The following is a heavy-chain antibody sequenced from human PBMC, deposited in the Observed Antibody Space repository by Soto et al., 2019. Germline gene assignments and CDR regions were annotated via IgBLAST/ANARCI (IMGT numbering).Heavy chain of an antibody. J-gene: IGHJ3*01. CDR3: ATRPLLRGAP. CDR2: IYSSGST. CDR1: GFTFSSND. D-gene: IGHD3-22*01. Sequence: EVQLVESGGGLIQPGGSLRLSCAASGFTFSSNDMNWVRQAPGKGLEWVSLIYSSGSTSYADSVKGRFTISRDNSKNTLYLQMSSLRAEDTAVYYCATRPLLRGAPWGQGTMVTFSS. V-gene: IGHV3-53*01.